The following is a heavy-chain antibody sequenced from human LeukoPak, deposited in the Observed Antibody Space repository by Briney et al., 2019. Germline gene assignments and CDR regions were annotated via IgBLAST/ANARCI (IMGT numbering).Heavy chain of an antibody. CDR2: ISSSGSTI. V-gene: IGHV3-48*03. J-gene: IGHJ4*02. CDR3: ARVNTYYDFWSGYLDY. D-gene: IGHD3-3*01. Sequence: GGSLRLSCAASGFTFSSYEMNWVRQAPGKGLEWVSYISSSGSTIYYADSVKGRFTISRDNAKNSLYLQMNSLRAEDTAVYYCARVNTYYDFWSGYLDYRGQGTLVTVSS. CDR1: GFTFSSYE.